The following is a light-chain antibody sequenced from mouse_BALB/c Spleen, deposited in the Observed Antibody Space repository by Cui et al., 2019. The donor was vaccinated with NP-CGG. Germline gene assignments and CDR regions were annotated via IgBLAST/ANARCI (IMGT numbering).Light chain of an antibody. J-gene: IGLJ1*01. CDR1: TGAVTTSNY. V-gene: IGLV1*01. CDR2: GTN. Sequence: QAVVTQESALTKSPGETVTLTCPSSTGAVTTSNYANWVQEKPDHLFTGLIGGTNNRAPGIPARFSGSLIGDKAALTITGAQTEDEAIYFCALWYSNHWVFGGGTKLTVL. CDR3: ALWYSNHWV.